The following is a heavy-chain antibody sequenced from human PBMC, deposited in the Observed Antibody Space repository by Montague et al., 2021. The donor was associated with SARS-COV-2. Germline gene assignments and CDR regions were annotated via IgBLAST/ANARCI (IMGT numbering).Heavy chain of an antibody. Sequence: SLRLSCAASGFTFRNHWMGWVRQAPGKGLEWVANINQDTNGKNDVDSVKGRFTISRDNAENSLYLQMNSLRAEDTAIYYCARTGYGYHGMDVWGQGTTVTVS. J-gene: IGHJ6*02. CDR1: GFTFRNHW. CDR2: INQDTNGK. D-gene: IGHD5-18*01. V-gene: IGHV3-7*01. CDR3: ARTGYGYHGMDV.